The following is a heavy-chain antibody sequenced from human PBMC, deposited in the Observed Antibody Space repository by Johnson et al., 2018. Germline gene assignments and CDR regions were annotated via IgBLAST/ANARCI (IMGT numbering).Heavy chain of an antibody. CDR2: IHSDGSST. V-gene: IGHV3-74*01. Sequence: VQLQESGGGLVQPGGSLRLSCAASGFTFRSYWMHWVRQAPGKGLVWVSRIHSDGSSTSYADSVKGRFTISRDNAKNTLYLKMNSLGGEDTAVYYCANDGDYYDSSVSAEYFQHWGQGTLVTVSS. J-gene: IGHJ1*01. D-gene: IGHD3-22*01. CDR1: GFTFRSYW. CDR3: ANDGDYYDSSVSAEYFQH.